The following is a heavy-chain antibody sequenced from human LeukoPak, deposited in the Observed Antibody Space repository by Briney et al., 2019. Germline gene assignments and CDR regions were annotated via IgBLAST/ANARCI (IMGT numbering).Heavy chain of an antibody. Sequence: GGSLRLSCAASGFTFSTFAMIWVRQPPGKGLEWVSSIFPSGGEIHYADSVRGRFTISRDNSKSTLSLQMNSLRAEDTAIYYCATYRQVLLPFESWGQGIRVIVSS. CDR2: IFPSGGEI. CDR1: GFTFSTFA. CDR3: ATYRQVLLPFES. J-gene: IGHJ4*02. V-gene: IGHV3-23*01. D-gene: IGHD2-8*02.